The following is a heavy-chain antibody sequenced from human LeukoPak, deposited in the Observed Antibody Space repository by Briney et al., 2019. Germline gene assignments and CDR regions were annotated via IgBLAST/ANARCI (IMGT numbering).Heavy chain of an antibody. Sequence: ASVKVSCKASGYTFTSYYMHWVRQAPGQGLEWMGIINPSGGSTSYAQKFQGRVTMTRDTSTSTVYMELSRLRSEDTAVYYCARTRRYCSGGSCYKNWFDPWGQGTLVTVSS. CDR1: GYTFTSYY. J-gene: IGHJ5*02. CDR3: ARTRRYCSGGSCYKNWFDP. V-gene: IGHV1-46*01. D-gene: IGHD2-15*01. CDR2: INPSGGST.